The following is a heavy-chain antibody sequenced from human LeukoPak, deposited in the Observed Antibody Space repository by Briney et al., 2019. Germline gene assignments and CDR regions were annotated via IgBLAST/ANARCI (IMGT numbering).Heavy chain of an antibody. CDR1: GFTFSNYA. Sequence: GGSLRLSCVVSGFTFSNYAMSWVRQAPGKGLEWDSGISGSGGTYYADSVKGRFTISRDTSKNTLYLQINSLRVEDTAVYYCIVFGDSNHWGQGTLVTVSS. CDR2: ISGSGGT. D-gene: IGHD4-17*01. V-gene: IGHV3-23*01. CDR3: IVFGDSNH. J-gene: IGHJ5*02.